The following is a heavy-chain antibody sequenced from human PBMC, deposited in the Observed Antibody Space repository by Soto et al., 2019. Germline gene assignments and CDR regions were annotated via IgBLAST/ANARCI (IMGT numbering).Heavy chain of an antibody. CDR3: ARVTHPRRFDY. Sequence: EVQLVDSGGAVARPGGSLRLSCAASGFKFDDYGMSWVRQAPGRGLEWVSAINWNGGSTTYADSVKGRFTISRDNAENSLHLQMNSLRVEDTALYYCARVTHPRRFDYWGRGTLVTVSP. CDR2: INWNGGST. V-gene: IGHV3-20*04. CDR1: GFKFDDYG. J-gene: IGHJ4*02.